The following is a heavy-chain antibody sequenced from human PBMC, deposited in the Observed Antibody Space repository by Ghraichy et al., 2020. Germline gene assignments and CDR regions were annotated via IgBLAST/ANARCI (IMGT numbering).Heavy chain of an antibody. CDR2: IWYDGSNK. J-gene: IGHJ3*02. D-gene: IGHD3-9*01. CDR3: AREYYDIFTGYAFDI. CDR1: GVTFSSYG. V-gene: IGHV3-33*08. Sequence: GGSLRLTCAASGVTFSSYGMHWVRQAPGKGLEWVAVIWYDGSNKYYADSVKGRFTISRDNSKNTLYLQMNSLRAEDTAVYYCAREYYDIFTGYAFDIWGQGTMVTVSS.